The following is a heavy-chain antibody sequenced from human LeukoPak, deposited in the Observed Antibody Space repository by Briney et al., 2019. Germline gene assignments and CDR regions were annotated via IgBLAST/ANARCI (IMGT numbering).Heavy chain of an antibody. J-gene: IGHJ6*03. V-gene: IGHV3-7*01. CDR2: IKHDGSEKQDGSEK. CDR1: GFTFSQYW. CDR3: ARSGRGVDSFYFYMDV. Sequence: GGSLRLPCAASGFTFSQYWMSWVRQAPGKGLEGVANIKHDGSEKQDGSEKNYVDSVKGRFTISRDNAKNSLYLQMNSLRAEDTAVYYCARSGRGVDSFYFYMDVWGKGTTVTVSS. D-gene: IGHD3-10*01.